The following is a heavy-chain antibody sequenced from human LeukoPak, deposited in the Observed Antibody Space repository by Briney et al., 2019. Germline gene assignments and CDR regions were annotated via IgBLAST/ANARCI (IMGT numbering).Heavy chain of an antibody. Sequence: HPGGSLRLSCAASGFIFKNHAMSWVRQAPGKGLEWVSATSGSGGTKFYADSVKGRFTISRDNSKDTLYLQMNSLRAEDTAIYYCARGGRYYYDSSGPNDYWGQGTLVTVSS. D-gene: IGHD3-22*01. J-gene: IGHJ4*02. CDR1: GFIFKNHA. CDR3: ARGGRYYYDSSGPNDY. CDR2: TSGSGGTK. V-gene: IGHV3-23*01.